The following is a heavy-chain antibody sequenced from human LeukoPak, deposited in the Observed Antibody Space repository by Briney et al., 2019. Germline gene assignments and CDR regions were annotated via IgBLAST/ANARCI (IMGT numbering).Heavy chain of an antibody. J-gene: IGHJ3*02. CDR1: GFTFSNAW. V-gene: IGHV3-15*01. CDR3: SCGGYYFHDAFDI. CDR2: IKSKTDGGTT. Sequence: GGSLRLSCAASGFTFSNAWMSWVRQAPGKGLEWVGRIKSKTDGGTTDYAAPVKGRFTISRDDSKNTLYLQMNSLKTEDTAVYYCSCGGYYFHDAFDIWGQGTMVTVSS. D-gene: IGHD3-3*01.